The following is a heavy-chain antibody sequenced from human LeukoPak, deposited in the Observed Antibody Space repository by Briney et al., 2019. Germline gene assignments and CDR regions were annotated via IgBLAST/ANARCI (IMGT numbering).Heavy chain of an antibody. D-gene: IGHD3-16*01. CDR3: ARARYGSLGY. CDR1: GGSFSGYY. J-gene: IGHJ4*02. CDR2: INHSGST. V-gene: IGHV4-34*01. Sequence: KPSETLSLTCAVYGGSFSGYYWSWIRQPPGKGLEWIGEINHSGSTNYNPSLKSRVTISVDTSKNQFSLKLSSVTAADTAVYYCARARYGSLGYWGQGTLVTVSS.